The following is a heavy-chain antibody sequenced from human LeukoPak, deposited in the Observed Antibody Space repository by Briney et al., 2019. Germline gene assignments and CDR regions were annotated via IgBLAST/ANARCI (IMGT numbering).Heavy chain of an antibody. J-gene: IGHJ4*02. CDR3: ARGAYYGSGSYQDY. V-gene: IGHV1-46*01. CDR1: GGTFSSYA. CDR2: INPSGGST. D-gene: IGHD3-10*01. Sequence: ASVKVSCKASGGTFSSYAISWVRQAPGQGLEWMGIINPSGGSTSYAQKFQGRVTMTRDMSTSTVYMELSSLRSEDTAVYYCARGAYYGSGSYQDYWGQGTLVTVSS.